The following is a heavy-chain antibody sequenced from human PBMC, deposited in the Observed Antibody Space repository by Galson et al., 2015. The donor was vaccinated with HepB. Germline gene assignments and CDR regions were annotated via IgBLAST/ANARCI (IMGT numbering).Heavy chain of an antibody. CDR3: ARHLTSHVGLIC. CDR2: IDPSDSYT. CDR1: GYSFTNYW. J-gene: IGHJ4*02. D-gene: IGHD2-21*02. Sequence: QSGAEVKKPGESLRISCKGSGYSFTNYWINWVRQMPGKGLEWMGRIDPSDSYTNYSPSFQGHVTISADKSISTAFLQLSSLKASDTAIYYCARHLTSHVGLICWGQGTLVTVSS. V-gene: IGHV5-10-1*01.